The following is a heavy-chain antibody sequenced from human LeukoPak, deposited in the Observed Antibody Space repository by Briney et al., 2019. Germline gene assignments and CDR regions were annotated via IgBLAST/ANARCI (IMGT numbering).Heavy chain of an antibody. CDR1: GGSISSPDDY. D-gene: IGHD4-17*01. CDR3: ARYGDHPFDY. V-gene: IGHV4-30-4*01. J-gene: IGHJ4*02. CDR2: IFYRGRT. Sequence: PSQTLSLTCTVSGGSISSPDDYWSWIRQPPGKGLEWIGYIFYRGRTSYNPSLTSRVTISVDTPKNQFSLKLSSVTAADTAVYYCARYGDHPFDYWGQGTLVTVSS.